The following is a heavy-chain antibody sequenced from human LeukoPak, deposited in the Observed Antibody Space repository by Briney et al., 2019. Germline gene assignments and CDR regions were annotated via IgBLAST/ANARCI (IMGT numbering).Heavy chain of an antibody. Sequence: PSETLSLTCTVSGGSISSYYWSWIQQPPGKGLEWIGYIYYSGSTNYNPSLKSRLTISVDTSKNQFSLKLSSVTAADTAVYYCARSPGLYYYTDVWGKGTTVTVSS. CDR3: ARSPGLYYYTDV. CDR1: GGSISSYY. CDR2: IYYSGST. V-gene: IGHV4-59*01. J-gene: IGHJ6*03.